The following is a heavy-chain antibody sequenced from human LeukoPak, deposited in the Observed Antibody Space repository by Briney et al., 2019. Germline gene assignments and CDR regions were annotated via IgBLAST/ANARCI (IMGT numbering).Heavy chain of an antibody. Sequence: GGSLRLSCGASGFTFSSHAMTWVRQAPGKGLEWVSAISISGDTTYYADAVKGRFTISRDNSKNTVYLQMNSLRAEDTAVYYCAKDRIAAAGTAVSAFYWGQGTLVTVSS. CDR1: GFTFSSHA. CDR2: ISISGDTT. D-gene: IGHD6-13*01. V-gene: IGHV3-23*01. CDR3: AKDRIAAAGTAVSAFY. J-gene: IGHJ4*02.